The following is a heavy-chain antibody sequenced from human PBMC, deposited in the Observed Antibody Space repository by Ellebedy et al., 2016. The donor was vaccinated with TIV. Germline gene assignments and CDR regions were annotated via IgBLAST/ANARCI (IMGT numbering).Heavy chain of an antibody. CDR3: ARDLDKSSGWYGGAAY. CDR1: GFTFSVFS. D-gene: IGHD6-19*01. Sequence: PGGSLRLSCAASGFTFSVFSMNWVRQAPGRGLQWVSYITSDERTIYYADSVKGRFTVSRDNSMTTVYLEMKSLRAEDTDLYYCARDLDKSSGWYGGAAYWGQGTQVTVSS. J-gene: IGHJ4*02. V-gene: IGHV3-48*04. CDR2: ITSDERTI.